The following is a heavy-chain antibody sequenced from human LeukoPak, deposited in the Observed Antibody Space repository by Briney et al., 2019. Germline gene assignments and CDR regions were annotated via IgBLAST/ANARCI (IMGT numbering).Heavy chain of an antibody. CDR3: YAMMTTVRLFQN. D-gene: IGHD4-11*01. CDR2: IYHSGST. J-gene: IGHJ1*01. Sequence: SETLSLTCAVSGYSISSGYYWGWIRPPPGKGLEWIGSIYHSGSTYYNPSLKSRVTISVDTSKKQFSLKVSSVTAADTAAYWCYAMMTTVRLFQNWGQGTLVTVSS. V-gene: IGHV4-38-2*01. CDR1: GYSISSGYY.